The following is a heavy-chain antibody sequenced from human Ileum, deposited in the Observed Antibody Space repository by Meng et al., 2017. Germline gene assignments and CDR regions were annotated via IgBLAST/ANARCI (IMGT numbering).Heavy chain of an antibody. CDR3: ARRAHYGDPPR. Sequence: QVQLQESGPGLVNPSQTLSLTCSVSGGSMRSGDNYWSWIRQPPGKGLEWIGYIYYGGSTYYNPSLKSRVTISVDTSTNQFSLKLISVTAADTAVYYCARRAHYGDPPRWGQGTLVTVSS. V-gene: IGHV4-30-4*01. CDR2: IYYGGST. CDR1: GGSMRSGDNY. D-gene: IGHD4-17*01. J-gene: IGHJ4*02.